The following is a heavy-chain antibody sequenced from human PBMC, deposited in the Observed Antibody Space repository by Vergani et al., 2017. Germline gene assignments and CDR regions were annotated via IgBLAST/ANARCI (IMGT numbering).Heavy chain of an antibody. V-gene: IGHV3-30*02. CDR3: TKAGQYDRDNFHEA. Sequence: VQLVESGGGVVQPGGSLRLSCTVSGFTFSIYGMHWVRQAPGKGLEWVGFIRYDESKKFYGNSVKDRFSLSRDDSQKTVFLQMNNLRVEDSGLFYCTKAGQYDRDNFHEAWGQGAQGAVSS. J-gene: IGHJ1*01. CDR2: IRYDESKK. CDR1: GFTFSIYG. D-gene: IGHD5-24*01.